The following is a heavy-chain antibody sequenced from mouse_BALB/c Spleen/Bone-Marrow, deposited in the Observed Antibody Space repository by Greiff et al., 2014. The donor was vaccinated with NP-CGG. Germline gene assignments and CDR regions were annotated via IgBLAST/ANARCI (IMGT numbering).Heavy chain of an antibody. V-gene: IGHV3-8*02. Sequence: EVKLMESGPSLVKPSQTLSLTCSVTGDSITSGYWNWIRKFPGNKLEYMGYISYSGSTYYNPSLKSRISITRDTSKKQYYLQLNSVTTEDTATYYCARYYGSTYGYYFDYWGQGTTLTVSS. D-gene: IGHD1-1*01. CDR3: ARYYGSTYGYYFDY. J-gene: IGHJ2*01. CDR1: GDSITSGY. CDR2: ISYSGST.